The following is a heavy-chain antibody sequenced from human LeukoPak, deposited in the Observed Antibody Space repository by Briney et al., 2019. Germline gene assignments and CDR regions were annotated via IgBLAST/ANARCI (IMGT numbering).Heavy chain of an antibody. J-gene: IGHJ6*04. CDR1: GFTFSSYS. CDR2: IRSSASYI. D-gene: IGHD3-10*02. CDR3: AELGITMIGGV. V-gene: IGHV3-21*01. Sequence: GGSLRLSCAASGFTFSSYSMNWVRQAPGEGLESVSSIRSSASYINYADSVKGRFTISRDNAKNSLYLQMNSLRAEDTAVYYCAELGITMIGGVWGKGTTVTISS.